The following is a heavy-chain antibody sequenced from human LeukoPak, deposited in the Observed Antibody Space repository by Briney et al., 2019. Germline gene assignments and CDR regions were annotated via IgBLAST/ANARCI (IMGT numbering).Heavy chain of an antibody. CDR2: IKQDGSEK. V-gene: IGHV3-7*03. CDR1: GFTFTTYW. J-gene: IGHJ4*02. CDR3: ARTAYDTNEPLFDY. D-gene: IGHD3-16*01. Sequence: GGSLRLSCTTSGFTFTTYWMSWVRQAPGKGLEWVANIKQDGSEKHYVDSVRGRFTVSRDNAKNSVYLQIDSLRAEDTAVYYCARTAYDTNEPLFDYWGPGTLVTVSS.